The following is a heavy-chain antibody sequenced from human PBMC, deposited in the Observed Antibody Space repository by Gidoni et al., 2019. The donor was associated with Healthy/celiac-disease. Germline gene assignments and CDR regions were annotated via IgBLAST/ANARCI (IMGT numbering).Heavy chain of an antibody. D-gene: IGHD3-10*01. J-gene: IGHJ4*02. Sequence: EVQLLESGGGLVQPGGSLRLSCAASGFTFSSYAMIWVRQAPGKGLEWVSAISGSGGSTYYADSVKGRFTISRDNSKNTLYLQMNSLRAEDTAVYYCAKLPNSMGYSFDYWGQGTLVTVSS. CDR3: AKLPNSMGYSFDY. V-gene: IGHV3-23*01. CDR1: GFTFSSYA. CDR2: ISGSGGST.